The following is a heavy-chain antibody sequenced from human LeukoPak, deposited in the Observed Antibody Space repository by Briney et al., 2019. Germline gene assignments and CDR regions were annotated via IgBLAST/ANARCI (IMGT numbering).Heavy chain of an antibody. Sequence: GGSLRLSCVASGFTFSRFELNWVRQAPGKGLEWVSSISSSSSYIYYADSVKGRFTISRDNAKNSLYLQMNSLRAEDTAVYYCARGTTVVTPNAFDIWGQGTMVTVSS. D-gene: IGHD4-23*01. CDR1: GFTFSRFE. CDR3: ARGTTVVTPNAFDI. CDR2: ISSSSSYI. V-gene: IGHV3-21*01. J-gene: IGHJ3*02.